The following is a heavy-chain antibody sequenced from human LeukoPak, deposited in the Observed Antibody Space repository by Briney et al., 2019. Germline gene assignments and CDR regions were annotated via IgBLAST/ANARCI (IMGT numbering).Heavy chain of an antibody. CDR2: ISGSGGST. V-gene: IGHV3-23*01. J-gene: IGHJ4*02. CDR3: ARDSAVLVVYAQGGFDY. Sequence: PGGSLRLSCAASGFTFSSYAMSWVRQAPGKGLEWVSAISGSGGSTYYADSVKGRFTISRDNAKNSLYLQMNSLRAEDTAVYYCARDSAVLVVYAQGGFDYWGQGTLVTVSS. CDR1: GFTFSSYA. D-gene: IGHD2-8*02.